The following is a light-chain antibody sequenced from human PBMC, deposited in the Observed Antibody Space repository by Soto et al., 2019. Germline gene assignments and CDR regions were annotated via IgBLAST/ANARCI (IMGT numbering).Light chain of an antibody. Sequence: QAVVTQPPSVSGAPGQRVTISCTGSSSNIGAGYDVHWYQQLPGTAPKLLIYGNSNRPSGVPDRFSGSKSGTSASLAITGLQAEDEADYYCQSYDNTLGGHVVFGGGTKLTVL. V-gene: IGLV1-40*01. CDR3: QSYDNTLGGHVV. CDR2: GNS. CDR1: SSNIGAGYD. J-gene: IGLJ2*01.